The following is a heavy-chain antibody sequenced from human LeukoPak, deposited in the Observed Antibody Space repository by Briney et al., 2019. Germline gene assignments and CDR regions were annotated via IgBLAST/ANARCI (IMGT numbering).Heavy chain of an antibody. D-gene: IGHD5-24*01. Sequence: PGRSLRLSCAASGFTFSSYGMHWVRQAPGKGLEWVAVISYDGSNKYYADSVKGRFTISRDNSKNTLYLQMNSLRAEDTAVYYCARAGDGYNYDYWGQGTLVTVSS. CDR1: GFTFSSYG. CDR2: ISYDGSNK. J-gene: IGHJ4*02. V-gene: IGHV3-30*19. CDR3: ARAGDGYNYDY.